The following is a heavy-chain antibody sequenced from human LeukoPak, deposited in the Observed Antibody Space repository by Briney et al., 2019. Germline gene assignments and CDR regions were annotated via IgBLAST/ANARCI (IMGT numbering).Heavy chain of an antibody. D-gene: IGHD2/OR15-2a*01. V-gene: IGHV3-15*01. J-gene: IGHJ4*02. Sequence: GGSLRLSCTASGFTFSNAWMSWVRQAPGKGLEWVGRIKSKAGGGTTDYAAPVKGRFTISRDDSKNSLYLQMNSLKTEDTAVYYCSTEYYASGGLTPIDYWGQGTLVTVSS. CDR2: IKSKAGGGTT. CDR3: STEYYASGGLTPIDY. CDR1: GFTFSNAW.